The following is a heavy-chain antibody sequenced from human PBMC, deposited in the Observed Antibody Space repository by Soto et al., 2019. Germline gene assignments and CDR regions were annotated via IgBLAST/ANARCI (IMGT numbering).Heavy chain of an antibody. Sequence: QVLLVESGGGVVQPGRSLRLSCAASEFTFSTYPMHWVRQAPGKGLEWVAVISYDGTNTYYADSVKCRFTISRDNSKNTLSLQMNSLRGDDTAVYYCARGASDFWNAYPEIHFFDYCGQGAPVFVSS. J-gene: IGHJ4*02. D-gene: IGHD3-3*01. CDR2: ISYDGTNT. CDR1: EFTFSTYP. V-gene: IGHV3-30-3*01. CDR3: ARGASDFWNAYPEIHFFDY.